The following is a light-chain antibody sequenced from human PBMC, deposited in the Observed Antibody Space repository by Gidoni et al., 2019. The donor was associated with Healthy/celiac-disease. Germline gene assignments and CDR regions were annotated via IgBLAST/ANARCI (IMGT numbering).Light chain of an antibody. J-gene: IGKJ3*01. CDR2: DAS. V-gene: IGKV3-11*01. CDR1: QSVSSY. CDR3: QQRSNWPFD. Sequence: IVLTQSPATLSLSPGERATLSCRASQSVSSYLAWYQQKPGQAPRLLIYDASNRATGIPARFSGSGSGTDFTLTISSLEPEDFAVYYCQQRSNWPFDFGPGTKVDIK.